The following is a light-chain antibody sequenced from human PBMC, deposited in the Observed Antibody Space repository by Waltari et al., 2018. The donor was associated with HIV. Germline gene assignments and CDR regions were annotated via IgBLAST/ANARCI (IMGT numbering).Light chain of an antibody. CDR1: SSNIGSNT. J-gene: IGLJ2*01. V-gene: IGLV1-44*01. CDR2: SNN. CDR3: AAWDDSLNGVV. Sequence: QSVLTQPPSASGTPGQRVTISCSGSSSNIGSNTVNWYQQLPGTAPKLLIYSNNQRTEGVPDRFSGSKSGTSAALAISGLQSEDEADYYCAAWDDSLNGVVFGGGTKLTVL.